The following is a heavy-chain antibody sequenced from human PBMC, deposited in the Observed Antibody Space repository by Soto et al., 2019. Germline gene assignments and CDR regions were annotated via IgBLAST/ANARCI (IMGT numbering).Heavy chain of an antibody. CDR1: GFSLSPYT. CDR2: MINSGNAV. CDR3: PIDEYGVG. V-gene: IGHV3-48*01. Sequence: PGESLRLSCTASGFSLSPYTMKWVRQAPGKGLEWVSYMINSGNAVYYADSVRGRFTISRDIAKNSVYLQMNSLRVDDTAVYYSPIDEYGVGWGKWTT. J-gene: IGHJ6*03. D-gene: IGHD4-17*01.